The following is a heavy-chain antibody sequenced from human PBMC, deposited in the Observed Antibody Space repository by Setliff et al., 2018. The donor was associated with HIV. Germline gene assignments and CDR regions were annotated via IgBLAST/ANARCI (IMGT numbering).Heavy chain of an antibody. Sequence: SETLSLTCAVSGFSINRGYYWAWIRQPPGKGLEWIGSMYHSGNTYYNPSLRSRITISADRSKNHFSLNLTSVTAADTAVYYCAKSLAFGVSDAFDVWGQGTMVTVS. V-gene: IGHV4-38-2*01. D-gene: IGHD3-16*01. CDR1: GFSINRGYY. CDR3: AKSLAFGVSDAFDV. CDR2: MYHSGNT. J-gene: IGHJ3*01.